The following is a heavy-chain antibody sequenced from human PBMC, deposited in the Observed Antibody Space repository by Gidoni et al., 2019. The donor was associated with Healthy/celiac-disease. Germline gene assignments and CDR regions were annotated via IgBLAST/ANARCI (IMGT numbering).Heavy chain of an antibody. Sequence: QLQLQESGPGLGKPSETLSLTCHVSGGSIRSSSYYWGWIRQPPGKGLEWIGSIYYSGSTYYNPSLKSRVTISVDTSKNQFSLKLSSVTAADTAVYYCATFLNYDFWSGYYPYYFDYWGQGTLVTVSS. CDR2: IYYSGST. CDR3: ATFLNYDFWSGYYPYYFDY. V-gene: IGHV4-39*01. D-gene: IGHD3-3*01. CDR1: GGSIRSSSYY. J-gene: IGHJ4*02.